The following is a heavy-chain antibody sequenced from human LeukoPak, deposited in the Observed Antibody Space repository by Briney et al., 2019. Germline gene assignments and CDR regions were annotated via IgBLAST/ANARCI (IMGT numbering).Heavy chain of an antibody. CDR1: GYTFTNYY. CDR2: INPSGGRT. J-gene: IGHJ4*02. CDR3: ARTGISGTFDS. Sequence: ASVKLSCTASGYTFTNYYMYWVRQAPGQGLEWMGIINPSGGRTTYPQKFQGRVTMTRDTSTSTVYMDLSSLRSDDTAIYYCARTGISGTFDSWGQGTLVTVSS. D-gene: IGHD1-20*01. V-gene: IGHV1-46*01.